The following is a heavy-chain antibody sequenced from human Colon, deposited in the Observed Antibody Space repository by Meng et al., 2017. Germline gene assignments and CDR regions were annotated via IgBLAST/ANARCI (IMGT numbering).Heavy chain of an antibody. V-gene: IGHV3-74*01. Sequence: AQCEGSGVTLFPLGGSLGLSCPASGFSFSPYWMIWVRQAPGQGLVWVSRISSDGSTTHYADSVKGRFTISRDNAKNTLYLQMNSLRAEDTAVYYCGRDYYGIPDYWGQGTLVTVSS. CDR1: GFSFSPYW. J-gene: IGHJ4*02. D-gene: IGHD3-10*01. CDR2: ISSDGSTT. CDR3: GRDYYGIPDY.